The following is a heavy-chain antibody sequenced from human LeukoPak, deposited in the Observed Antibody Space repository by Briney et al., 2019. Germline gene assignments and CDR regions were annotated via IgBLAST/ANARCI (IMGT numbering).Heavy chain of an antibody. CDR3: AKDHYYDSSGYYWSADY. V-gene: IGHV3-30*18. D-gene: IGHD3-22*01. J-gene: IGHJ4*02. CDR1: GFTFSSYG. CDR2: ISYDGSNK. Sequence: GGSLRLSCAASGFTFSSYGMHWVRQAPGKGLEWVAVISYDGSNKYYADSVKGRFTISRDNSKNTLYLQMNSLRAEDTAVYYCAKDHYYDSSGYYWSADYWGQGTLVTVSS.